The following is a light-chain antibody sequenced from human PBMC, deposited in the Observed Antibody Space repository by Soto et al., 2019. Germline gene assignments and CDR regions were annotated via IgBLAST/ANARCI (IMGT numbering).Light chain of an antibody. CDR2: GAS. CDR3: QHYGTSPFT. J-gene: IGKJ3*01. Sequence: EIVLTQSPGTLSLSPGERVTLSCRASQSVSSSYLAWYQQKPGQAPRLLIYGASNRATGIPDRFSGSGSGTDFTLNISRLEPEDFAVYYCQHYGTSPFTFGPGTKVDIK. CDR1: QSVSSSY. V-gene: IGKV3-20*01.